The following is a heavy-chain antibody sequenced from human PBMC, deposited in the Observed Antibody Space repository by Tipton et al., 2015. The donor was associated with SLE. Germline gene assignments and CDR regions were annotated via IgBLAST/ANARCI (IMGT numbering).Heavy chain of an antibody. CDR2: IYNSGSG. CDR1: GGSISSHY. Sequence: TLSLTCTVSGGSISSHYWSWIRQPPGKGLEWIGYIYNSGSGNYNPPLKSRVTISVDTSKNQFSLKLSSVSAADTAVYYCARSDYYDSSGYYSYAFDIWGQGTMVTVSS. J-gene: IGHJ3*02. CDR3: ARSDYYDSSGYYSYAFDI. D-gene: IGHD3-22*01. V-gene: IGHV4-59*11.